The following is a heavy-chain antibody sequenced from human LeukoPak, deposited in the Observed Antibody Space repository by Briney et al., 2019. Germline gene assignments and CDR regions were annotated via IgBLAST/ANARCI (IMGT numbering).Heavy chain of an antibody. D-gene: IGHD1-7*01. Sequence: ASVKVSCKASGYTFTSYGISWVRQAPGQGLEWIGWINTNTGNPTYAQGFTGRFVFSLDTSVSTAYLQISSLKAEDSAVYYCARFRSGSELGYYYYYMDVWGKGTTVTVSS. CDR3: ARFRSGSELGYYYYYMDV. J-gene: IGHJ6*03. V-gene: IGHV7-4-1*02. CDR1: GYTFTSYG. CDR2: INTNTGNP.